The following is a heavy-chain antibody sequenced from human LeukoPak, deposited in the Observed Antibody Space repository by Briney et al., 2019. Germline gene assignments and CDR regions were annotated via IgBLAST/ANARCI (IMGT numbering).Heavy chain of an antibody. CDR2: IKQDGSEK. CDR1: GFTFSSYW. CDR3: ARAKYDSSGYQS. J-gene: IGHJ4*02. D-gene: IGHD3-22*01. Sequence: GGSLRLSCAASGFTFSSYWVSWVRQAPGKGLEWVANIKQDGSEKYYVDSVKGRFTISRDNAKNSLYLQMNSLRAEDTAVYYCARAKYDSSGYQSWGQGTLVTVSS. V-gene: IGHV3-7*03.